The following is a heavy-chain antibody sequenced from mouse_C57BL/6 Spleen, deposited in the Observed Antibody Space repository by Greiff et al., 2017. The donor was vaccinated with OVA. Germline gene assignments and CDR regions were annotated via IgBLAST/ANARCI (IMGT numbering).Heavy chain of an antibody. J-gene: IGHJ3*01. CDR1: GYAFSSYW. D-gene: IGHD2-5*01. V-gene: IGHV1-80*01. CDR3: ARSGNSNPAWFAY. CDR2: IYPGDGDT. Sequence: VQLVESGAELVKPGASVKISCKASGYAFSSYWMNWVKQRPGKGLEWIGQIYPGDGDTNYNGKFKGKATLTADKSSSTAYMQLSSLTSEDSAVYFCARSGNSNPAWFAYWGQGTLVTVSA.